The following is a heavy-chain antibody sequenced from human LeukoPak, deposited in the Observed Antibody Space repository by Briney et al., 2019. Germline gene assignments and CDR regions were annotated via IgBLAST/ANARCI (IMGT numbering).Heavy chain of an antibody. V-gene: IGHV3-21*01. CDR2: ISSSSSYI. Sequence: GGSLRLSCAASGFTFSSYSMNWVRQAPGKGLEWVSSISSSSSYIYYADSVKGRFTISRDNAKNSLYLQMNSLRAEDTAVYYCAKDRDIVAPLYYFDYWGQGTLVTVSS. D-gene: IGHD5-12*01. J-gene: IGHJ4*02. CDR3: AKDRDIVAPLYYFDY. CDR1: GFTFSSYS.